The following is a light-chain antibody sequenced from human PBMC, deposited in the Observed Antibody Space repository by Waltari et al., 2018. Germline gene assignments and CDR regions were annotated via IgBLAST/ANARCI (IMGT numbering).Light chain of an antibody. CDR2: DVS. CDR1: SSDVGGYNY. Sequence: QSALTQPASVSGSPGQALTSSCTGTSSDVGGYNYVSWYQQHPCKAPKLMIYDVSKRPPGVSNRFSGSKSGNTASLTISGLQAEDEADYYCCSYAGSSRVFGGGTKLTVL. CDR3: CSYAGSSRV. V-gene: IGLV2-23*02. J-gene: IGLJ2*01.